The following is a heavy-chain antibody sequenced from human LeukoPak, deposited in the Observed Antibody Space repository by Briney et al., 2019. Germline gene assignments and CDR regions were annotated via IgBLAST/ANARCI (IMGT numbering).Heavy chain of an antibody. J-gene: IGHJ6*02. CDR3: ARDALVVAATPHGMDV. CDR2: ISSSSSYT. CDR1: GFTFSDYY. V-gene: IGHV3-11*06. D-gene: IGHD2-15*01. Sequence: PGGSLRLSCAASGFTFSDYYMSWIRQAPGKGLEWVSYISSSSSYTNYADSVKGRFTISRDNAKNSLYLQMNSLRAEDTAVYYCARDALVVAATPHGMDVWGQGTTVTVSS.